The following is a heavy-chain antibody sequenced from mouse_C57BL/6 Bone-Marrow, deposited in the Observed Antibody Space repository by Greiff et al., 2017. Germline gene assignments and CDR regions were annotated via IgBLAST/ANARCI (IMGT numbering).Heavy chain of an antibody. CDR3: ARHEGFGSSYYYAMDD. CDR2: FYPGSGSI. D-gene: IGHD1-1*01. J-gene: IGHJ4*01. V-gene: IGHV1-62-2*01. Sequence: QLQQSGAELVKPGASVKLSCKASGYTFTEYTIHWVKQRSGQGLEWIGWFYPGSGSIKYNEKFKDKATLTADKSSSTVYMELSRFTSEDSAVYVCARHEGFGSSYYYAMDDWGQGTSVTVSS. CDR1: GYTFTEYT.